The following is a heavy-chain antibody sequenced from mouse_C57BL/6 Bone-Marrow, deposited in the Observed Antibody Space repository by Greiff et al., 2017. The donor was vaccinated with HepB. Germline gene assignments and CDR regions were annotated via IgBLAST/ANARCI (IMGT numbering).Heavy chain of an antibody. J-gene: IGHJ2*01. D-gene: IGHD3-2*02. CDR1: GYSITSGYY. V-gene: IGHV3-6*01. CDR2: ISYDGSN. CDR3: ARRGTAQATYFDY. Sequence: VQLQQSGPGLVKPSQSLSLTCSVTGYSITSGYYWNWIRQFPGNKLEWMGYISYDGSNNYNPSLKNRISITRDTSKNQFFLKLNSVTTEDTATYYCARRGTAQATYFDYWGQGTTLTVSS.